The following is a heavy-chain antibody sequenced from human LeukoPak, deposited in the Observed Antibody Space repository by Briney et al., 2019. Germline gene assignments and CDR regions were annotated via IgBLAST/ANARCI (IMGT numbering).Heavy chain of an antibody. Sequence: GASVKVSCKASGYTFTNYGISWVRQAPGQGLEWMGWISAYNGNTNYAQKLQGRVTTTTDTSTSTAYMELRSLRSEDTAVYYCARDGETTVVTPRYFDSWGQGTLVTVSS. V-gene: IGHV1-18*01. J-gene: IGHJ4*02. CDR1: GYTFTNYG. D-gene: IGHD4-23*01. CDR2: ISAYNGNT. CDR3: ARDGETTVVTPRYFDS.